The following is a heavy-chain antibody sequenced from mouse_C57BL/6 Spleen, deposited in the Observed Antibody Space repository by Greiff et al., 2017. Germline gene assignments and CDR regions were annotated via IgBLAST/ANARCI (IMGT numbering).Heavy chain of an antibody. J-gene: IGHJ4*01. D-gene: IGHD1-1*02. CDR2: FYPRSGNT. Sequence: VQLQQSGAELVRPGASVKLSCKASGYTFTSYGISWVKQRPGQGLEWIGEFYPRSGNTYYNEKFKGKATLTVDKSSSTAYMVLRRLTSEDSAVFFSARWWVLMPYAMDYWGQGTTVTVSS. CDR1: GYTFTSYG. V-gene: IGHV1-81*01. CDR3: ARWWVLMPYAMDY.